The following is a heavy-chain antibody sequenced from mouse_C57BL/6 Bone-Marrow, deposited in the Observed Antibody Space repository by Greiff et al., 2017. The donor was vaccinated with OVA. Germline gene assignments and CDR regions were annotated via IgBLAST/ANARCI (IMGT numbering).Heavy chain of an antibody. J-gene: IGHJ2*01. V-gene: IGHV14-2*01. D-gene: IGHD1-1*01. CDR1: GFNIKDYY. CDR2: IDPEDGET. CDR3: ARSRGATVDFDY. Sequence: EVKLMESGAELVKPGASVKLSCTASGFNIKDYYMHWVKQRTEQGLEWIGRIDPEDGETKYAPKFQGKATITADTSSNTAYLQLSSLTSEDTAVYYCARSRGATVDFDYWGQGTTLTVSS.